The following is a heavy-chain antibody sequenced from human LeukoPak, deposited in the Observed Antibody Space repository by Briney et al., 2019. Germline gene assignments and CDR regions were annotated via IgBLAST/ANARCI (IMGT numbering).Heavy chain of an antibody. J-gene: IGHJ4*02. CDR3: ARDTPAHYYDSSGSFDY. V-gene: IGHV1-24*01. CDR2: FDPEDGET. D-gene: IGHD3-22*01. Sequence: ASVKVSCKVSGYTLTELSMHWVRQAPGKGLEWMGGFDPEDGETIYAQKFQGRVTMTEDTSTDTAYMELSSLRSEDTAVYYCARDTPAHYYDSSGSFDYWGQGTLVTVSS. CDR1: GYTLTELS.